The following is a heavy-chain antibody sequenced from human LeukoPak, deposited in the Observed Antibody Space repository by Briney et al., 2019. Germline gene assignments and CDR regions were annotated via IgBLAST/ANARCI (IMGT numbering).Heavy chain of an antibody. CDR2: IYYSGST. V-gene: IGHV4-39*07. J-gene: IGHJ5*02. CDR3: ARDRGIAAHWSDP. D-gene: IGHD6-6*01. CDR1: GDSTTTYY. Sequence: SETLSLPCSVSGDSTTTYYWGWIRQPPGKGLEWIGSIYYSGSTYYNPSLKSRVTISVDRSKNQFSLKLSSVTAADTAVYYCARDRGIAAHWSDPWGQGTLVTVSS.